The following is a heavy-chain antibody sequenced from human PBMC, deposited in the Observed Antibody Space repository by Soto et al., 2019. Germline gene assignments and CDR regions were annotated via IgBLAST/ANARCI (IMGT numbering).Heavy chain of an antibody. V-gene: IGHV4-30-2*01. Sequence: QLQLQESGSGLVKPSQTLSLTCAVSGGSISSGGYSWSWIRQPPGKGLEWIGYIYHSGSTYYNPSLKSRVTIAVDRSKNQFSLKLSSVTAADTAVYYCARGFVFGRPARKDNWFDPWGQGTLVTVSS. D-gene: IGHD3-10*01. CDR3: ARGFVFGRPARKDNWFDP. CDR2: IYHSGST. J-gene: IGHJ5*02. CDR1: GGSISSGGYS.